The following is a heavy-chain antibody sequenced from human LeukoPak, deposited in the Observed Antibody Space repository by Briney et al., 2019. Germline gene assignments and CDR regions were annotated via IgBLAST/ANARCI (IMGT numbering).Heavy chain of an antibody. CDR2: IIPIFGTA. CDR3: ARGTFGGVIVAVRAFDI. D-gene: IGHD3-16*02. V-gene: IGHV1-69*06. J-gene: IGHJ3*02. CDR1: GGTFSSYA. Sequence: SVKVSCKASGGTFSSYAISWVRQAPGQGLEWMGGIIPIFGTANYAQKFQGRVTITADKSTSTAYMELSSLRSEDTAVYYCARGTFGGVIVAVRAFDIWGQGTMVTVSS.